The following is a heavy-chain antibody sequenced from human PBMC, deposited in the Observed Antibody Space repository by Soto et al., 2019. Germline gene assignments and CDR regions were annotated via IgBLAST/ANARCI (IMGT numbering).Heavy chain of an antibody. D-gene: IGHD2-2*01. Sequence: EVQLVESGGGLVQPGGSLRLSCTASGFTFSGYWMSWVRQAPGKGLEWVANIKQDGSEKYYVDSVKGRFTISRDNAENSLYLQTDSLRADHAAVYYGASGYQLLFYRVGAFDIWGRGTMVTVCS. CDR1: GFTFSGYW. V-gene: IGHV3-7*01. CDR3: ASGYQLLFYRVGAFDI. J-gene: IGHJ3*02. CDR2: IKQDGSEK.